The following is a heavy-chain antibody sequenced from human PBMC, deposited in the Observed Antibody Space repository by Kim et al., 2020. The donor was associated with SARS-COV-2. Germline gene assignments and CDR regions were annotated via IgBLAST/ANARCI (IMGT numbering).Heavy chain of an antibody. J-gene: IGHJ4*02. CDR3: ATGGVWFGEFTPQRDGYYFDY. D-gene: IGHD3-10*01. Sequence: ASVKVSCKVSGYTLTELSMHWVRQAPGKGLEWMGGFDPEDGETIYAQKFQGRVTMTEDTSTDTAYMELSSLRSEDTAVYYCATGGVWFGEFTPQRDGYYFDYWGQGTLVTVSS. CDR1: GYTLTELS. CDR2: FDPEDGET. V-gene: IGHV1-24*01.